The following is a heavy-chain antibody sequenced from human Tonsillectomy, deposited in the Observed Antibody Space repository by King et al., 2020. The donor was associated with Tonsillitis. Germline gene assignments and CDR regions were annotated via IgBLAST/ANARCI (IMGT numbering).Heavy chain of an antibody. D-gene: IGHD3-22*01. CDR3: VKDQFSYYDTSGYFY. CDR2: ILWSGVST. V-gene: IGHV3-23*04. J-gene: IGHJ4*02. CDR1: GFTFSSYA. Sequence: VQLVESGGGLVQPGGSLRLSCAASGFTFSSYAMSWGRQAPGKGLEWVSGILWSGVSTYYADSVRGRFTISRDNSKNTLYLQMNSLRAGDTAVYYCVKDQFSYYDTSGYFYWGQGTLVTVSS.